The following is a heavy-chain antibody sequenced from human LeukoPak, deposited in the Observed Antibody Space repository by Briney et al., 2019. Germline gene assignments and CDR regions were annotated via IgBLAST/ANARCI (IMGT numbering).Heavy chain of an antibody. V-gene: IGHV5-51*01. CDR1: GYSFTNNW. CDR3: ATGYYYDSITGAFDI. J-gene: IGHJ3*02. Sequence: GESLKISCKGSGYSFTNNWIGWVRQMPGKGLEWMGIIYPGDSDTRYSPSFQGQVTISADKSISTAYLQWSSLKASDTAMYYCATGYYYDSITGAFDIWGQGTMVTVSS. D-gene: IGHD3-22*01. CDR2: IYPGDSDT.